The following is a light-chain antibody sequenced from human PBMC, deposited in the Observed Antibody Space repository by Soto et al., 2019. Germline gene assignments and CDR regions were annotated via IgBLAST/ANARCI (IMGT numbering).Light chain of an antibody. V-gene: IGKV3-20*01. Sequence: EIVLTQSPGTLSLSPGEGATLSCRASQTISRRYLAWYQQKPGQAPRLLIYAASNRAAGIPDRFSGSGSGTDFTLTISRLEPEDFAVYYCQQYGTSRTFGLGTKVE. CDR3: QQYGTSRT. CDR2: AAS. J-gene: IGKJ1*01. CDR1: QTISRRY.